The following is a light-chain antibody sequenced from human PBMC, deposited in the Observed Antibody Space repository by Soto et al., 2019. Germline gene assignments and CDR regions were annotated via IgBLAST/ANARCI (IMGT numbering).Light chain of an antibody. CDR3: CAYAGTGTFYV. Sequence: QSVLTQPASVSESPGQSITISCTGTSNGIGNDNFVSWYQQHPGKAPKLLIYEASERPSGVSNRFSGSKSGYTASLTISGLQAEDEADYYCCAYAGTGTFYVFGPGTKDTVL. J-gene: IGLJ1*01. CDR2: EAS. CDR1: SNGIGNDNF. V-gene: IGLV2-23*01.